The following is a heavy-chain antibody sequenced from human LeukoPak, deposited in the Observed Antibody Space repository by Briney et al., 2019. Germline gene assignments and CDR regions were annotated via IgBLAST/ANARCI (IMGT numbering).Heavy chain of an antibody. Sequence: GGSLRLSCAASGFPFSSYWMSWVRQAPGRGLEWVANIKQDGSDKYYVDSVKGRFTISRDNAKNSLYLQLNSLRADDTAVYYCARLTGTTGFDYWGQGTLVTVSS. V-gene: IGHV3-7*01. CDR1: GFPFSSYW. J-gene: IGHJ4*02. CDR3: ARLTGTTGFDY. D-gene: IGHD1-1*01. CDR2: IKQDGSDK.